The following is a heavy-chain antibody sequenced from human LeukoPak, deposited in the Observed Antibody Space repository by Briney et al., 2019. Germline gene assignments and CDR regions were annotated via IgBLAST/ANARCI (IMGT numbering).Heavy chain of an antibody. D-gene: IGHD3-22*01. Sequence: ASVKVSCKASGYIFTGYYMHWVRQASGQGLEWMGIINPSGGSTSYAQKFQGRVTMTRDTSTSTVYMELSSLRSEDTAVYYCARGNYYDTNDYYGAFDIWGRGTMVIVSS. J-gene: IGHJ3*02. CDR3: ARGNYYDTNDYYGAFDI. V-gene: IGHV1-46*01. CDR1: GYIFTGYY. CDR2: INPSGGST.